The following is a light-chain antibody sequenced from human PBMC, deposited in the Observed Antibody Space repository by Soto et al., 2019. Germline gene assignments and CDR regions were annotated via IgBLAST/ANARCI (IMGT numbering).Light chain of an antibody. J-gene: IGLJ1*01. CDR2: GNS. CDR3: QSYDSSLSGSRV. CDR1: SSNIGAGYD. V-gene: IGLV1-40*01. Sequence: QSVLTQPPSVSGAPGQRVTISCTGSSSNIGAGYDVHWYQQLPGPAPKLLIYGNSNRPSGVPDRFSGSKSGTSASLAITGLQAEDEADYYGQSYDSSLSGSRVFGTGTKVTVL.